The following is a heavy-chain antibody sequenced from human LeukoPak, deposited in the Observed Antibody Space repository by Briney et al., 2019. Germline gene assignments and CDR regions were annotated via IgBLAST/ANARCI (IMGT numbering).Heavy chain of an antibody. CDR2: FDPEDGET. D-gene: IGHD2-2*01. J-gene: IGHJ6*02. V-gene: IGHV1-24*01. Sequence: AXVKVSCKVSGYTLTELSMHWVRQAPGKGLEWMGGFDPEDGETIYAQKFQGRVTMTEDTSTDTAYMELSSLRSEDTAVYYCATAYCSSTSCYRAYGMDVWGQGTTVTVSS. CDR1: GYTLTELS. CDR3: ATAYCSSTSCYRAYGMDV.